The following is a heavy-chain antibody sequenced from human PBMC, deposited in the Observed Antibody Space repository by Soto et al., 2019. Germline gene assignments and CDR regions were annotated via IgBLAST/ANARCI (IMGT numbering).Heavy chain of an antibody. V-gene: IGHV4-39*01. J-gene: IGHJ4*02. CDR3: ARHVVTMVRGRFDY. CDR1: GGSISSSSYY. CDR2: IYYSGST. Sequence: QLQLQESGPGLVKPSETLSLTCTVSGGSISSSSYYWGWIRQPPGKGLEWIGSIYYSGSTYYNPTLTIRVTISVDTSKNQFSLKLSSVTAADTAVYYCARHVVTMVRGRFDYWGQGTLVTVSS. D-gene: IGHD3-10*01.